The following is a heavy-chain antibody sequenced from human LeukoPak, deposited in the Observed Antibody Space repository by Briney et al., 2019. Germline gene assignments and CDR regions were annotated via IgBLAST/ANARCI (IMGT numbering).Heavy chain of an antibody. CDR3: TRDRRYNWNDPNLDY. D-gene: IGHD1-20*01. CDR1: GFTVSSNY. V-gene: IGHV3-49*04. J-gene: IGHJ4*02. Sequence: GGSLRLSCAASGFTVSSNYMSWVRQAPGKGLEWVGFIRSKAYGGTTEYAASVKGRFTISRDDSKSIAYLQMNSLKTEDTAVYYCTRDRRYNWNDPNLDYWGQGTLVTVSS. CDR2: IRSKAYGGTT.